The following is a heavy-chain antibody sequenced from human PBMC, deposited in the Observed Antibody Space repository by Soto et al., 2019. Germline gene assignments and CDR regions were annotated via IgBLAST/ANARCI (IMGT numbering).Heavy chain of an antibody. J-gene: IGHJ6*03. D-gene: IGHD1-7*01. Sequence: TLSLTCTVSGGSISSGGYYWSWIRQHPGKGLEWIGYIYYSGSTYYNPSLKSRVTISVDTSKNQFSLKLSSVTAADTAVYYFARGVTETTPPYYYYYRDVWGKGTRVTV. CDR2: IYYSGST. CDR3: ARGVTETTPPYYYYYRDV. CDR1: GGSISSGGYY. V-gene: IGHV4-31*03.